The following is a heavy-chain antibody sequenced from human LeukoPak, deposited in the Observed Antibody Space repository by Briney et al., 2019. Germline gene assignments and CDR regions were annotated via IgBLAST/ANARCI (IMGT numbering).Heavy chain of an antibody. CDR2: LSYTGKT. CDR1: GASVSSSH. J-gene: IGHJ4*02. D-gene: IGHD2/OR15-2a*01. CDR3: SEGYFEPFDH. V-gene: IGHV4-59*02. Sequence: SETLSLTCLVSGASVSSSHWNWIRQVPGMGLEWIGCLSYTGKTDYNPSLTSRVTISLDASKNQVFLKLTSLTAADTAVYYCSEGYFEPFDHWGQGILVTASS.